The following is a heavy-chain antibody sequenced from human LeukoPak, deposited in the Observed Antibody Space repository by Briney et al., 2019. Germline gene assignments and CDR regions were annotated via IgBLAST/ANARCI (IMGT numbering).Heavy chain of an antibody. J-gene: IGHJ4*02. CDR3: ARDASAYGSGEFFDY. D-gene: IGHD3-10*01. Sequence: ASVKVSCKASGYTFTSYYMHWVRQAPGQGLEWMEIINPSGGSTSYAQKFQGRVTMTRDTSTSTVYMELSSLRSEDTAAYYCARDASAYGSGEFFDYWGQGTLVTVSS. CDR1: GYTFTSYY. V-gene: IGHV1-46*01. CDR2: INPSGGST.